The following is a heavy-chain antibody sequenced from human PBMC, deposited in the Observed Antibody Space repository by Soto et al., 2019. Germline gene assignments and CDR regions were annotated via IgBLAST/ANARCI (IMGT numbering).Heavy chain of an antibody. CDR2: IYSGGST. CDR3: ASARDCGGDCANWFDP. Sequence: EVQLVESGGGLVQPGGSLRLSCAASGFTVSSNYMSWVRQAPGKGLEWVPVIYSGGSTYYADSVKGRFTISRHHSKHTLYPEMNTMSAEDTAVYYCASARDCGGDCANWFDPWGQGTLVTVSS. V-gene: IGHV3-53*04. CDR1: GFTVSSNY. J-gene: IGHJ5*02. D-gene: IGHD2-21*02.